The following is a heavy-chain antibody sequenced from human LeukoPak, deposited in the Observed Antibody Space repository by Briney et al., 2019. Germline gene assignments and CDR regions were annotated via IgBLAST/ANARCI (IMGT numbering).Heavy chain of an antibody. CDR3: ARGVGLYYFDY. CDR2: IIPIFGTA. CDR1: GYTFTSYG. D-gene: IGHD1-26*01. V-gene: IGHV1-69*13. Sequence: SVKVSCKASGYTFTSYGISWVRQAPGQGLEWMGGIIPIFGTANYAQKFQGRVTITADESTSTAYMELSSLRSEVTAVYYCARGVGLYYFDYWGQGTLVTVSS. J-gene: IGHJ4*02.